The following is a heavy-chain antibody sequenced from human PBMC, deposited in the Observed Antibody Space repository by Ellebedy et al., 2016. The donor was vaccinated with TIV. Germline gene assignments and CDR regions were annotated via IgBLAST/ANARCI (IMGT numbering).Heavy chain of an antibody. D-gene: IGHD3-9*01. J-gene: IGHJ4*02. CDR2: INPNSGGT. Sequence: AASVKVSCKASGYTFTGQFVHWVRQAPGQGLEWMGWINPNSGGTNYATKFQGRVTMTRDTSISTAYIELSGLRSDDTAVYYCARVPLTGYAYDYWGQGTLVTVSS. CDR1: GYTFTGQF. CDR3: ARVPLTGYAYDY. V-gene: IGHV1-2*02.